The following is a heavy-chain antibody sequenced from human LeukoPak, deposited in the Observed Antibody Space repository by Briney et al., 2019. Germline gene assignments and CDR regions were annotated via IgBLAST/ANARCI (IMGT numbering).Heavy chain of an antibody. D-gene: IGHD1-1*01. J-gene: IGHJ4*02. CDR1: GFTVSSNY. Sequence: GRSLRLSCAASGFTVSSNYMSWVRQAPGKGLEWVSVIYSGGSTYYADSVKGRFTISRDNSKNTLYLQMNSLRAEDTAVYYCARDLRNDFSFDYWGQGTLVTVSS. V-gene: IGHV3-66*01. CDR2: IYSGGST. CDR3: ARDLRNDFSFDY.